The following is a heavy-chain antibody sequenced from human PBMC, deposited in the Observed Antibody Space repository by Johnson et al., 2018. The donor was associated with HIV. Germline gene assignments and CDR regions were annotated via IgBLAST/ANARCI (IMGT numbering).Heavy chain of an antibody. CDR1: GFTFEDYA. J-gene: IGHJ3*02. Sequence: VQLVESGGALVQPGRSLRLSCVASGFTFEDYAMYWVRQAPGKGLEWVSGISWNSDDIDYEGYVKGRFTISSENAKNSLYLQMNTLRPEDTALYYCAKDLVVINVRYAFHIWGQGTMVTVS. CDR2: ISWNSDDI. V-gene: IGHV3-9*01. D-gene: IGHD3-22*01. CDR3: AKDLVVINVRYAFHI.